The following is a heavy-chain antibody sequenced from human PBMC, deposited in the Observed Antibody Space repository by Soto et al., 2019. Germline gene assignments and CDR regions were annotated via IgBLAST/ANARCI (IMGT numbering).Heavy chain of an antibody. CDR2: ISSTSAYI. Sequence: PGGSLRLSCAASGFTYTTYSMNWVRQAPGKGLEWVASISSTSAYISEADSVKGRFTISRDNAENLLYLQMHSLRAEDTAVYHCARDYYGDRYYDYWGQGTLVTVSS. D-gene: IGHD4-17*01. CDR1: GFTYTTYS. CDR3: ARDYYGDRYYDY. J-gene: IGHJ4*02. V-gene: IGHV3-21*01.